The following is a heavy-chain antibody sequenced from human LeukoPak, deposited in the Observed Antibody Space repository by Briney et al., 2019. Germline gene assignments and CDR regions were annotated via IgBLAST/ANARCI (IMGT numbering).Heavy chain of an antibody. CDR2: IYTSGST. V-gene: IGHV4-4*07. Sequence: SETLSLTCSVSGASIRSYYWSWIRQPAGKGLEWIGRIYTSGSTNYNPSLKSRVTMSVDTSKNQFSLKLSSVTAADTAVYYCARDPVDYYGMDVWGQGTTVTVSS. D-gene: IGHD2-15*01. J-gene: IGHJ6*02. CDR3: ARDPVDYYGMDV. CDR1: GASIRSYY.